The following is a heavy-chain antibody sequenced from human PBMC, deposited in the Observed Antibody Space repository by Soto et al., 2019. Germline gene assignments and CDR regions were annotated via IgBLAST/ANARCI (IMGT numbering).Heavy chain of an antibody. V-gene: IGHV3-48*01. CDR3: ARDKTVQNGQFDY. CDR1: GFSFSGSG. J-gene: IGHJ4*02. D-gene: IGHD1-1*01. CDR2: ISSSSSLI. Sequence: EVQVVESGGALVQPGESLRLSCIASGFSFSGSGMNWVRQAPGKGLEWLAYISSSSSLIYYADSVKGRFTISRDNARNSLFLQMNSLGVEDTGLFYCARDKTVQNGQFDYWGQGTLVTVSS.